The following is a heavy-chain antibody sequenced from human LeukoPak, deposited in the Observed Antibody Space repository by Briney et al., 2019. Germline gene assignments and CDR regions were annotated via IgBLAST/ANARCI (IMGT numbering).Heavy chain of an antibody. D-gene: IGHD1-26*01. J-gene: IGHJ4*02. V-gene: IGHV4-39*01. Sequence: SETLSLTCTVSGGSISRSSYYRGWIRQPPGKGLEWIGSIYYSGSTYHNPSLKSRVTISVDTSKNQFSVKLSSVTAADTAVYYCARRNTRVGATVFDYWGQGTLVTVSS. CDR3: ARRNTRVGATVFDY. CDR1: GGSISRSSYY. CDR2: IYYSGST.